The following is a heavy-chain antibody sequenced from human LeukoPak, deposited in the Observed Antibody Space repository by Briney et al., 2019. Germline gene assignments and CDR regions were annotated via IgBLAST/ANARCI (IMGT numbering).Heavy chain of an antibody. CDR2: INHSGST. V-gene: IGHV4-34*01. Sequence: PSETLSLTCAVYGGSFSGYYWSWIRQPPGKGLEWIGEINHSGSTNYNPSLKSRVTISVDTSKNQFSLKLSSVTAADTAVYYCARGSELGINWFDPWGQGTLVTVSS. J-gene: IGHJ5*02. CDR3: ARGSELGINWFDP. CDR1: GGSFSGYY. D-gene: IGHD7-27*01.